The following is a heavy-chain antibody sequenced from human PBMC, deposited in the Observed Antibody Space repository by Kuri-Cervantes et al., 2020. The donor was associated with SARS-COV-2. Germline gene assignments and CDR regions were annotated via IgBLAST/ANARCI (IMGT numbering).Heavy chain of an antibody. CDR1: GESLSAYS. V-gene: IGHV4-34*01. CDR3: VGKPGTAMVRGMDV. J-gene: IGHJ6*02. D-gene: IGHD5-18*01. CDR2: INPSGTT. Sequence: SETLSLTCAVYGESLSAYSWIWIRQPPGKGLEWIGEINPSGTTKYDPSLKGRVTVSVDTSKNQFSLKLSSVTAAGTAVYYCVGKPGTAMVRGMDVWGQGTTVTVSS.